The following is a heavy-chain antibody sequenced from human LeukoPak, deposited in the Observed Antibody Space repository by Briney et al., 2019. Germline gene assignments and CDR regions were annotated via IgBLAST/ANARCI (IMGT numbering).Heavy chain of an antibody. Sequence: GGSLRLSCAASGFTFSNAWMNWVRQAPGKGLEWVGRIKSKTDGGTTDYAAPVKGRFTISRDDSKNTLYLQMNSLETEDTAVYYCSTTYYYDSSEGYWGQGTLVTVSS. CDR1: GFTFSNAW. J-gene: IGHJ4*02. V-gene: IGHV3-15*07. CDR3: STTYYYDSSEGY. D-gene: IGHD3-22*01. CDR2: IKSKTDGGTT.